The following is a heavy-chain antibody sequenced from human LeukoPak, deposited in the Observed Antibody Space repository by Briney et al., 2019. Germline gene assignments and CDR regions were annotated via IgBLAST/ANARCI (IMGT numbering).Heavy chain of an antibody. D-gene: IGHD2-15*01. J-gene: IGHJ5*02. CDR2: FDPEDGET. CDR1: GYTLTELS. V-gene: IGHV1-24*01. Sequence: ASVKVSCKVSGYTLTELSMHWVRQAPGKGLEWMGGFDPEDGETIYAQKFQGRVTMTEDTSTDTAYMELSSLRAEDTAVYYCAKDLHVVVVAAFNPWGQGTLVTVSS. CDR3: AKDLHVVVVAAFNP.